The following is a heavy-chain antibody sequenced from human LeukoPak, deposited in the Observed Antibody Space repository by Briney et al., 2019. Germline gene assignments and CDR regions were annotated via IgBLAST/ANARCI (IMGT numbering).Heavy chain of an antibody. V-gene: IGHV5-51*01. J-gene: IGHJ5*02. D-gene: IGHD3-16*01. Sequence: GESLKISCKASSYNFRNYWIGWVRQTPGKGLEWMGIIYPGGSETQYMPSFEGQVTISVDESTSTVYLQWSTLKASDTAMYYCARRNYYDVWFDPWGQGTLVTVSS. CDR1: SYNFRNYW. CDR3: ARRNYYDVWFDP. CDR2: IYPGGSET.